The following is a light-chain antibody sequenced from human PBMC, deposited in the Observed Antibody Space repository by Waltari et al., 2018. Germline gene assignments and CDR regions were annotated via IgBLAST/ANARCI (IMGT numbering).Light chain of an antibody. CDR2: WAS. Sequence: DIVMTQSPDSLAVSLGERATINCRSSRTVFFSSNNKDFLSWYQQRPGKPPKLLIYWASTRESGVPDRFSGSGSGTNFTLTINGLQAEDVAVYYCQQFYITPQTFGQGTRVEIK. J-gene: IGKJ2*01. CDR1: RTVFFSSNNKDF. V-gene: IGKV4-1*01. CDR3: QQFYITPQT.